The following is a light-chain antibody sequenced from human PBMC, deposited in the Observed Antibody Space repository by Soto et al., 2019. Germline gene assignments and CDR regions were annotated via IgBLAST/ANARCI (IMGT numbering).Light chain of an antibody. V-gene: IGKV3-20*01. CDR2: GAS. CDR1: QSVSSSY. CDR3: QQYGMG. J-gene: IGKJ4*01. Sequence: EIVLTQSPGTLSLSPGERATLSCRASQSVSSSYLAWYQQKPGQAPRLLIYGASSRATGIPDRFSGSGSGTDFTLTISRLEPEDFEVYYCQQYGMGFGGGTEVEIK.